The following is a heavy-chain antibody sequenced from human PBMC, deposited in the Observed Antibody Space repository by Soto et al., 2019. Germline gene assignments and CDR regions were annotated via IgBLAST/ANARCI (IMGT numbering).Heavy chain of an antibody. J-gene: IGHJ4*02. Sequence: QVQLVQSGPEVKKPGASVKVSCKASGYTFTDYYMQWVRQAPGQGLEWMGWINPNSGGTNSAPKFQGRVSMTRDTSISTAYLELSSLGSDDTAVYYCAGTGGISSWGQGTLVIVSS. CDR3: AGTGGISS. V-gene: IGHV1-2*02. CDR2: INPNSGGT. D-gene: IGHD1-26*01. CDR1: GYTFTDYY.